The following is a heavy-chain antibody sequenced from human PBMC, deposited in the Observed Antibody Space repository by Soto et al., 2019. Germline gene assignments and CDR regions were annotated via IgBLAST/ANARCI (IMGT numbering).Heavy chain of an antibody. V-gene: IGHV1-18*04. Sequence: QVQLVQSGAEVKKPGASVKISCKASGYNFASYGFSWVRQAPGQGLEWMGWISPYNGNTNYVQNYQGSVTMTPDTSTSTALMEWRTLRSYDTSVYYCARVPTPTHEHSNKHHWWDPWGQGPLVTVSS. CDR1: GYNFASYG. CDR3: ARVPTPTHEHSNKHHWWDP. CDR2: ISPYNGNT. D-gene: IGHD2-15*01. J-gene: IGHJ5*02.